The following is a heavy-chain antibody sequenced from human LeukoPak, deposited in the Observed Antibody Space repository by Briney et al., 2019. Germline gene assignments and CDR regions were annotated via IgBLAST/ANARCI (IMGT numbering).Heavy chain of an antibody. CDR2: INHSGST. CDR3: ARVKGSSSPVYYYYMDV. Sequence: SETLSLTCAVYGGSFSGYYWSWIRQPPGKGLEWIGEINHSGSTYYNPSLKSRVTISVDTSKNQFSLKLSSVTAADTAVYYCARVKGSSSPVYYYYMDVWGKGTTVTVSS. D-gene: IGHD6-6*01. V-gene: IGHV4-34*01. CDR1: GGSFSGYY. J-gene: IGHJ6*03.